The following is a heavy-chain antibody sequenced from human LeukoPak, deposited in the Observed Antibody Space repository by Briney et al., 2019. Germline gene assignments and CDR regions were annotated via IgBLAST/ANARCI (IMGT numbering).Heavy chain of an antibody. J-gene: IGHJ4*02. CDR3: ATGGYCSGGSCYMDAFDY. CDR2: IYPGDSDT. V-gene: IGHV5-51*01. CDR1: GYSFTCYW. D-gene: IGHD2-15*01. Sequence: GESLKISCKGSGYSFTCYWIGWVRQMPGKGLEWMGIIYPGDSDTGYSPSFQGQVTISADKSISTAYLQWSSLKASDTAMYYCATGGYCSGGSCYMDAFDYWGQGTLVTVSS.